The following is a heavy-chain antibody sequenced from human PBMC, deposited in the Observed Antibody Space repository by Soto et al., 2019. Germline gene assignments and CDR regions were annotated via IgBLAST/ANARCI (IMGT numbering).Heavy chain of an antibody. CDR3: ASGKTRTARPSLRYYYYGLDV. J-gene: IGHJ6*02. Sequence: SETLSLTCTIYGGSFSGYYWSWIRQPPGKGLEWIGEINHSGSTNYSPSLKRRVSISVDTSKDKFSLNLSSATAADTAVYYCASGKTRTARPSLRYYYYGLDVWGQGTTVTVSS. D-gene: IGHD6-6*01. V-gene: IGHV4-34*01. CDR1: GGSFSGYY. CDR2: INHSGST.